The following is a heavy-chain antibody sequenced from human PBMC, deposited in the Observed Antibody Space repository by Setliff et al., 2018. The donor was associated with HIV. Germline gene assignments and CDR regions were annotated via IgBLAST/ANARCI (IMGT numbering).Heavy chain of an antibody. D-gene: IGHD6-6*01. CDR3: ARDRERGQYSRSAVGGYYYYYMDV. V-gene: IGHV1-2*02. J-gene: IGHJ6*03. CDR1: GYTFTDYN. Sequence: ASVKVSCKASGYTFTDYNIHWVRQAPGQGLEWMGWINPNNGGTNYAQKFQGRVTMTRDTSISTAYMDLSRLRSDDTAGYYCARDRERGQYSRSAVGGYYYYYMDVWGKGTTVTVSS. CDR2: INPNNGGT.